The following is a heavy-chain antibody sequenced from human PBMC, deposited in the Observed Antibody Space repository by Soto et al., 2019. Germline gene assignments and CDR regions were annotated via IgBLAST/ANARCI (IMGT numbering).Heavy chain of an antibody. J-gene: IGHJ5*02. CDR1: GYSFTSYW. Sequence: GESLKNCCKGSGYSFTSYWIGWVRQMPGKGLEWMGIIYPGDSDTRYSPSFQGQVTISADKSISTAYLQWSSLKASDTAMYYCARHRHPPDYYDSSGYSPWGQGTLVTVSS. CDR2: IYPGDSDT. CDR3: ARHRHPPDYYDSSGYSP. D-gene: IGHD3-22*01. V-gene: IGHV5-51*01.